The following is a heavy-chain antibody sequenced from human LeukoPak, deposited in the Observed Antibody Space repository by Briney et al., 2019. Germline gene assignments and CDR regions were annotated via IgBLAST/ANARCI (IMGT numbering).Heavy chain of an antibody. CDR3: TKASGYRSGAVDY. J-gene: IGHJ4*02. Sequence: GRSLRLSCAASGFTFDDYGMHWVRQAPGKGLEWVSGISWNSGSIGYADSVKGRFTISRDNAKSTLYLQMNSLRADDMALYYCTKASGYRSGAVDYWGQGTLVTVSS. CDR2: ISWNSGSI. V-gene: IGHV3-9*03. CDR1: GFTFDDYG. D-gene: IGHD5-18*01.